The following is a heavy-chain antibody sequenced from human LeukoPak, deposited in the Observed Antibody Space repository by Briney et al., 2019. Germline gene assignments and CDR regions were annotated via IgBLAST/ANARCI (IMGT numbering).Heavy chain of an antibody. D-gene: IGHD1-26*01. CDR2: IYYGGST. CDR1: GGSIISSPYY. J-gene: IGHJ4*02. V-gene: IGHV4-39*01. CDR3: ARHRRVVGESRGWSDY. Sequence: SETLSLTCTVSGGSIISSPYYWGWIRQPPGKGLEWMGTIYYGGSTFSSPSLKSRVTISVDTSKNQFSLKLSSVTAADTAVYYCARHRRVVGESRGWSDYWGQGTLVTVSS.